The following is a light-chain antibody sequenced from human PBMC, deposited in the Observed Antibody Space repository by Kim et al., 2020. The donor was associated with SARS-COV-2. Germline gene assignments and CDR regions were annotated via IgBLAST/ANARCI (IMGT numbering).Light chain of an antibody. CDR2: KAS. J-gene: IGKJ2*01. V-gene: IGKV1-5*03. CDR3: QQYDSHPYT. CDR1: QIVSSW. Sequence: DIQMTQSPSTLSASVGDRVTITCRASQIVSSWLAWYQQKPGKAPKLLIYKASTLEGGVPSRFSGLGSGTEFTLTINTLQPDDFATYSCQQYDSHPYTFGQGTKLEI.